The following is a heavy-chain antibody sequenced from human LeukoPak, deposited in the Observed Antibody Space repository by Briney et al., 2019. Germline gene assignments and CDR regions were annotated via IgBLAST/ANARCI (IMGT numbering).Heavy chain of an antibody. D-gene: IGHD3-16*02. CDR3: ATTLTFGGVIARNWFDP. V-gene: IGHV4-34*01. CDR1: GGSLSGYY. J-gene: IGHJ5*02. CDR2: INHSGST. Sequence: SETLSLTCAVYGGSLSGYYWSWIRQPPGKGLEWIGEINHSGSTNYNPSLKSRVTISVDTSKNQFSLKLSSVTAADTAVYYCATTLTFGGVIARNWFDPWGQGTLVTVSS.